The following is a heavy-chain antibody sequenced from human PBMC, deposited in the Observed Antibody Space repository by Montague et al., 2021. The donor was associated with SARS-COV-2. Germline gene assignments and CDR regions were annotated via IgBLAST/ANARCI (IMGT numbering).Heavy chain of an antibody. Sequence: SETLSLTCTVSGASISSSNYYWDWIRQPPGKGLEWIGSIYDSGSTYYNPSLKSRVTISVDTSKNHFSLKLRSVTAADTAVYYCARRGRKLLPVATTIGGFDIWGQGTMVTVSS. J-gene: IGHJ3*02. D-gene: IGHD5-12*01. V-gene: IGHV4-39*02. CDR3: ARRGRKLLPVATTIGGFDI. CDR2: IYDSGST. CDR1: GASISSSNYY.